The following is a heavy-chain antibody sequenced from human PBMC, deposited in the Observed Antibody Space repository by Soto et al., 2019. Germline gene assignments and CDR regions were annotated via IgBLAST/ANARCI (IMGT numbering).Heavy chain of an antibody. J-gene: IGHJ4*02. CDR1: GGSISSGDYY. CDR3: AGLSDYYGSGSLPGGY. Sequence: QVQLQASGPGLVTPSPTLSLPCTVSGGSISSGDYYWSWLRQPPGQGLEWIGYIYYSGGTYYNPSLKSRVTISVDTSKNQFSLKLSSVTAADTAVYDCAGLSDYYGSGSLPGGYWGQGTLVTVSS. D-gene: IGHD3-10*01. V-gene: IGHV4-30-4*01. CDR2: IYYSGGT.